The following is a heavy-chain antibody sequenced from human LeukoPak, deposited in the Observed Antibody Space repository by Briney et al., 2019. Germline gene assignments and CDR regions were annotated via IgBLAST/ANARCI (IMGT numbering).Heavy chain of an antibody. CDR2: IIPIFCTA. V-gene: IGHV1-69*05. J-gene: IGHJ3*02. CDR1: VGTFGSYA. CDR3: ASDSSGYSDAFDI. Sequence: SLRISCKTSVGTFGSYAISWVRESPGQGVGWMGEIIPIFCTANYAQKFQGRVTVTTDESKSTAYMELSNLRSEDTAVYYCASDSSGYSDAFDIWGQGTMVTVSS. D-gene: IGHD3-22*01.